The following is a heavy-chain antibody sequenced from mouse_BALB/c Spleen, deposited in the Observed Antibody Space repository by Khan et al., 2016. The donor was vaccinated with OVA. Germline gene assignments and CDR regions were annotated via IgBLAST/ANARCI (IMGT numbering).Heavy chain of an antibody. V-gene: IGHV2-9*02. D-gene: IGHD1-3*01. CDR1: GFSSISYG. Sequence: VELVESGPGLVAPPQSLSITCSVSGFSSISYGVHWVCQPPGKGLEWLGVIWAGGSTNYNSALMSRLSISKDNSKSQVFLKMNSLQTDDTAMYYCARLEDIWGQGTTLTVSS. CDR3: ARLEDI. J-gene: IGHJ2*01. CDR2: IWAGGST.